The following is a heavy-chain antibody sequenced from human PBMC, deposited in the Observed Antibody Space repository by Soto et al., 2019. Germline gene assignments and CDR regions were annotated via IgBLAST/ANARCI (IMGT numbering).Heavy chain of an antibody. Sequence: SVKVSCKASGGTFSSYSIIWVRQAPGQGLEWMGGIIPIFGTANYAQKFQGRVTLTADESTSTAHMELSSLRNEDTAVYYCARPFQSWPGGWYFDLWGRGTLVTVSS. V-gene: IGHV1-69*13. CDR2: IIPIFGTA. D-gene: IGHD3-16*01. CDR3: ARPFQSWPGGWYFDL. J-gene: IGHJ2*01. CDR1: GGTFSSYS.